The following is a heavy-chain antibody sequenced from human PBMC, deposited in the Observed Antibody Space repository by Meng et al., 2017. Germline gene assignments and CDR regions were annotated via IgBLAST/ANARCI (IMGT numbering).Heavy chain of an antibody. CDR1: GDSVSSNRAA. D-gene: IGHD1-26*01. J-gene: IGHJ4*02. Sequence: QLQLQQPGPGLVKPSHTLSLIRAISGDSVSSNRAAWNWIRQSPSRGLEWLGRPYYRSKWYHDYAESVKSRISIDPDTSKNQFSLQLRSVTPEDSAVYYCARGSYSFDSWGQRTLVTVSS. CDR3: ARGSYSFDS. CDR2: PYYRSKWYH. V-gene: IGHV6-1*01.